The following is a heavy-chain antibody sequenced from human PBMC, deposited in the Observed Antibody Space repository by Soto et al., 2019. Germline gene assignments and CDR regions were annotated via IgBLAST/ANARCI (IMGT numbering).Heavy chain of an antibody. V-gene: IGHV3-23*01. Sequence: GGSLRLSCAASGFTFSSYAMNWVRQAPGKGLEWVSAISGSGGSTYYADSVKGRFTISRDDSKNTLYLQMSSLRAEDTAVYYCAKDPGSYYYGSVRNSYFDYWGQGTLVTVSS. D-gene: IGHD3-10*01. CDR3: AKDPGSYYYGSVRNSYFDY. CDR2: ISGSGGST. J-gene: IGHJ4*02. CDR1: GFTFSSYA.